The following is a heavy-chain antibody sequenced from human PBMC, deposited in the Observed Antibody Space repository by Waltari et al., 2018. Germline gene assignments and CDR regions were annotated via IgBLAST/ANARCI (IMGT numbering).Heavy chain of an antibody. CDR3: ALDTGALWMDV. D-gene: IGHD2-21*01. Sequence: QVQLVQSGAEVKKPGASVKISCKTSESTFTSSYIHWVRQAPGQGLEWMGRINPSGGSKIYAQKFQGRVTMTRDTSTSTVYMELSSLRSEDTAVYYCALDTGALWMDVWGQGTTVTVSS. CDR2: INPSGGSK. J-gene: IGHJ6*02. V-gene: IGHV1-46*01. CDR1: ESTFTSSY.